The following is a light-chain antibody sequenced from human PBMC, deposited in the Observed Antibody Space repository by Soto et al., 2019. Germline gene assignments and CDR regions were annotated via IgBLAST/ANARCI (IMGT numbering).Light chain of an antibody. Sequence: QAVVTQEPAFSVSPGGTVTLTCGLSSGSVSTSYYPSWYQQTPGQAPRTLIYSTNTRSSGVPDRFSGSILGNKAALTITGTQEDDESDYYCGLYMGSGSWVFGGGTKLTVL. CDR3: GLYMGSGSWV. J-gene: IGLJ3*02. CDR2: STN. CDR1: SGSVSTSYY. V-gene: IGLV8-61*01.